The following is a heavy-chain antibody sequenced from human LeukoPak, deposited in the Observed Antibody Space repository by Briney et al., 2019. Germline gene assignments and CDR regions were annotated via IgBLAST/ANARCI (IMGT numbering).Heavy chain of an antibody. D-gene: IGHD4-11*01. V-gene: IGHV3-30-3*01. CDR3: ARALGTTVTSAYYYYYYGMDV. Sequence: PGRSLRLSCAASGFTFSSYAMHWVRQAPGKGLEWVAVISYDGSNKYYADSVKGRFTISRDNSKNTLYLQMNSLRAEDTAVYHCARALGTTVTSAYYYYYYGMDVWGQGTTVTVSS. J-gene: IGHJ6*02. CDR2: ISYDGSNK. CDR1: GFTFSSYA.